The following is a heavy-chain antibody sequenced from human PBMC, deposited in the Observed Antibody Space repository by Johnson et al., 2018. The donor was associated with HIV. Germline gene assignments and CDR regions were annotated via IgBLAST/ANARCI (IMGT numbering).Heavy chain of an antibody. CDR3: ARESGWRGGAFDI. CDR1: GFIFSSYD. V-gene: IGHV3-13*01. J-gene: IGHJ3*02. D-gene: IGHD6-19*01. Sequence: VQLVESGGGLVQPGGSLRLSCAASGFIFSSYDMHWVRQATGRGLEWVSGIGTTGDRYYPGSVKGGFTISRENAKNSLYLQMNSLRAGDTAVYYCARESGWRGGAFDIWGQGTMVTVSS. CDR2: IGTTGDR.